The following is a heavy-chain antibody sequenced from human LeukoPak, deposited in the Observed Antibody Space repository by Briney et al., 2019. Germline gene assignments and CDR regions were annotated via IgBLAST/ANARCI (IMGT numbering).Heavy chain of an antibody. CDR2: IRYDGSNK. CDR1: GFTFSSYG. CDR3: ARGPLPSYGMDV. Sequence: GGSLRLSCAASGFTFSSYGMHWVRQAPGKGLEWVAFIRYDGSNKYYADSVKGRFTISRDNSKNTLYLQMNSLRAEDTAVYYCARGPLPSYGMDVWGQGTTVTVSS. V-gene: IGHV3-30*02. J-gene: IGHJ6*02.